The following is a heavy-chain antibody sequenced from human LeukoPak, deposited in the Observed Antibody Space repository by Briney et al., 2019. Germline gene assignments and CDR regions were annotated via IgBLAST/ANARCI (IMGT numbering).Heavy chain of an antibody. CDR1: GFTFSDYY. CDR3: AGDPLYDSSGYSREEYNWFDP. Sequence: GGSLRLSCAASGFTFSDYYMSWIRQAPGKGLEWVSYISSSGSTIYYADSVKGRFTISRDNAKNSLYLQINSLRAEDTAVYYCAGDPLYDSSGYSREEYNWFDPWGQGTLVTVSS. V-gene: IGHV3-11*01. CDR2: ISSSGSTI. D-gene: IGHD3-22*01. J-gene: IGHJ5*02.